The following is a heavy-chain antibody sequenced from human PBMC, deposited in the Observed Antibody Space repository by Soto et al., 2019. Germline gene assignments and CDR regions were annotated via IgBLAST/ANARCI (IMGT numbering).Heavy chain of an antibody. J-gene: IGHJ4*02. CDR3: VKDGRRIAMIRGKGFDY. Sequence: GGSLTPDRPSAGFSFSRWSMYYLRQAPGKGLEYVSVISNNGGNTYYADSVKGRFTISRDNSKNTLYLQMSSLRAEDTAVYYCVKDGRRIAMIRGKGFDYWCQGTLVTVSS. D-gene: IGHD3-10*01. CDR1: GFSFSRWS. V-gene: IGHV3-64D*06. CDR2: ISNNGGNT.